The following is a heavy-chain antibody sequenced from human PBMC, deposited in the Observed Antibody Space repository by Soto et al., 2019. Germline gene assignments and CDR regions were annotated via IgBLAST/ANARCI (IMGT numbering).Heavy chain of an antibody. V-gene: IGHV3-43*01. CDR2: ITWDGGST. CDR3: AKEKSRIFDY. Sequence: GGSLRLSCAASGFTFDDYTMHWVRQAPGKGLEWVSLITWDGGSTFYSDSVKGRFTISRDNIKNSLILQMSSLRTDDAALYFCAKEKSRIFDYWSQGTLVTVSS. J-gene: IGHJ4*02. CDR1: GFTFDDYT. D-gene: IGHD3-10*01.